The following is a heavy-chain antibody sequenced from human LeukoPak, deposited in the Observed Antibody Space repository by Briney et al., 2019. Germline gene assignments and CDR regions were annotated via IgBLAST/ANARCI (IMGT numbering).Heavy chain of an antibody. D-gene: IGHD6-19*01. J-gene: IGHJ4*02. Sequence: GGSLRLSCAASGFTFSSYAMSWVRQAPGKGLEWVSAISSSASSTFYADSIKGRFTISRDDSKNTLYLQMNSLKTEDTAVYYCTTSSGWFMFFNYWGQGTLVTVSS. V-gene: IGHV3-23*01. CDR1: GFTFSSYA. CDR3: TTSSGWFMFFNY. CDR2: ISSSASST.